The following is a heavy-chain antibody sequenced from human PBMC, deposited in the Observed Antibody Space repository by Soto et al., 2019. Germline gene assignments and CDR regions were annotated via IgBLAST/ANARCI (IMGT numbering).Heavy chain of an antibody. CDR2: ISGSGGST. CDR3: AKATPPWELVGASDHYYGMDV. CDR1: GFTFSSYA. D-gene: IGHD1-26*01. Sequence: GGSLRLSCAASGFTFSSYAMNWVRQAPGKGLEWVSAISGSGGSTYYADSVKGRFTISRDNSKNTLYLQMNSLRAEDTAVYYCAKATPPWELVGASDHYYGMDVWGQGTTVTVSS. J-gene: IGHJ6*02. V-gene: IGHV3-23*01.